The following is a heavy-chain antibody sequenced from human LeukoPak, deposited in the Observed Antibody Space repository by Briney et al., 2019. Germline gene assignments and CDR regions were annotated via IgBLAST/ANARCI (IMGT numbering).Heavy chain of an antibody. CDR2: ISWNSGSI. J-gene: IGHJ4*02. V-gene: IGHV3-9*01. D-gene: IGHD1-14*01. CDR3: ARRLSTTWAFDY. CDR1: GFTFDDYA. Sequence: PGRSLRLSCAASGFTFDDYAMHWVRQAPGKGLEGVSGISWNSGSIGYADSVKGRFTISRDNAKNSLYLQMSSLRAEDTALYYCARRLSTTWAFDYWGQGTLVTVSS.